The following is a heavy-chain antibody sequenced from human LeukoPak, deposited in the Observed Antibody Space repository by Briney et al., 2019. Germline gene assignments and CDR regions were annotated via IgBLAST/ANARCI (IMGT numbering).Heavy chain of an antibody. D-gene: IGHD2/OR15-2a*01. CDR2: INPSGDPT. J-gene: IGHJ4*02. V-gene: IGHV1-46*01. Sequence: ASVKVSCKASGYTFTSYYMHWVRQAPGQGLEWVGIINPSGDPTTYAQKFQGRVTITADKSTSTAYMELSSLRSEDTAVYYCALSSITSPFDYWGQGTLVTVSS. CDR3: ALSSITSPFDY. CDR1: GYTFTSYY.